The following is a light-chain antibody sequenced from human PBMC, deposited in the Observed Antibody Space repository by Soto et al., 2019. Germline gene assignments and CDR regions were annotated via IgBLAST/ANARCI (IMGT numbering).Light chain of an antibody. V-gene: IGKV1-6*01. J-gene: IGKJ1*01. CDR2: AAS. CDR3: LQDYGDSWT. Sequence: TQSQSSLSASLSDGHIIXCRASRDVGSDVSWYQQKPGQAPKLLIYAASNLYTGVPSRFSGSRSGTEFTLTISSLQPEDFASYYCLQDYGDSWTFGQGTKVDIK. CDR1: RDVGSD.